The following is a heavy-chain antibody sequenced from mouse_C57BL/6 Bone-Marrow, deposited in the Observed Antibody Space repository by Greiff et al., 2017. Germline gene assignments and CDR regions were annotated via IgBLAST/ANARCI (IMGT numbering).Heavy chain of an antibody. J-gene: IGHJ1*03. Sequence: EVQLKESGPELVKPGASVKISCKASGYSFTDYNMNWVKQSNGKSLEWIGVINPNYGTTSYNQKFKGKATLTVDQSSSTAYMQLNSLTSEDSAVYYCARRSHYGSSYWYFDVWGTGTTVTVSS. V-gene: IGHV1-39*01. CDR1: GYSFTDYN. D-gene: IGHD1-1*01. CDR2: INPNYGTT. CDR3: ARRSHYGSSYWYFDV.